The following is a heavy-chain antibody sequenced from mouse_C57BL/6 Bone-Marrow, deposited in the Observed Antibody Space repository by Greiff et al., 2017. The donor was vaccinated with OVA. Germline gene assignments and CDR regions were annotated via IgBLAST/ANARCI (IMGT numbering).Heavy chain of an antibody. CDR1: GYTFTGYW. V-gene: IGHV1-9*01. J-gene: IGHJ2*01. CDR2: ILPGSGIT. D-gene: IGHD1-1*01. Sequence: VQLQQSGAELMKPGASVKLSCKATGYTFTGYWIEWVKQRPGHGLEWIGEILPGSGITNYNGKFKGKATFTADTASNTAYITLSSLTTEDSAIYYCARYYYGSSYFDYWGQVTTLTVSS. CDR3: ARYYYGSSYFDY.